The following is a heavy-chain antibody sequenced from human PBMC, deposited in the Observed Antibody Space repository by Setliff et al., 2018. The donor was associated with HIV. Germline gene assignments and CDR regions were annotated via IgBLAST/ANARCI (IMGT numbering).Heavy chain of an antibody. CDR3: TTARYSSLDAFDI. V-gene: IGHV3-15*01. D-gene: IGHD6-13*01. Sequence: GGSLRLSCAASGFTFSNAWMNWVRQAPGKGLEWVGRIKSKTDGGTTDYAAPVKGRFTISRDDSKTTLYLQMNSLKTEDTAVYYCTTARYSSLDAFDIWGQGTMVTVSS. CDR2: IKSKTDGGTT. J-gene: IGHJ3*02. CDR1: GFTFSNAW.